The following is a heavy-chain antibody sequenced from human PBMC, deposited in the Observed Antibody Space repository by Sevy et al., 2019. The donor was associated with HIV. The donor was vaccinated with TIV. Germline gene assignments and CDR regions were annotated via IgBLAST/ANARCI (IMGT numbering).Heavy chain of an antibody. D-gene: IGHD2-15*01. Sequence: SETLSLTRIVSGGSISSSSYYWGWIRQPPGKGLEWIGSIYYSGNTYYNPSLKSRVTISVDTSKKQFSLKLSSVTAADTAVYYCATRLGYCSGSSCYPPEYFHHWGQGTLVTVSS. V-gene: IGHV4-39*01. CDR3: ATRLGYCSGSSCYPPEYFHH. J-gene: IGHJ1*01. CDR1: GGSISSSSYY. CDR2: IYYSGNT.